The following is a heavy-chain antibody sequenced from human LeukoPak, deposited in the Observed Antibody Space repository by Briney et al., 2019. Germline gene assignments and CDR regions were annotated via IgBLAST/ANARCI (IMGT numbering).Heavy chain of an antibody. CDR1: GGLFCLCGDF. J-gene: IGHJ4*01. CDR2: IYYSGST. D-gene: IGHD3-22*01. V-gene: IGHV4-39*01. CDR3: ARLGESNYDMSEN. Sequence: SETLSLTCSVSGGLFCLCGDFGLWIRQPPGKGLEWIGSIYYSGSTYYNPSLKSRVTMSVDTSKNQFSLKLSSVTAADTAVYYFARLGESNYDMSENWGHGTLVTVSS.